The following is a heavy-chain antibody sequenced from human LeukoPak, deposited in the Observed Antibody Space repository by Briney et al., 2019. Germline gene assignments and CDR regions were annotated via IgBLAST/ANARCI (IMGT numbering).Heavy chain of an antibody. Sequence: SETLSLTCAVYGGSFSGYYWSWFRQPPGKGLEWIGEINHSGSTNYNPSLKSRVTMSVDTSKHQFSLKLSSVTAADTAVYYCASPVGGRASYYFDYWGQGTLVTVSS. J-gene: IGHJ4*02. V-gene: IGHV4-34*01. CDR3: ASPVGGRASYYFDY. CDR1: GGSFSGYY. D-gene: IGHD3-3*01. CDR2: INHSGST.